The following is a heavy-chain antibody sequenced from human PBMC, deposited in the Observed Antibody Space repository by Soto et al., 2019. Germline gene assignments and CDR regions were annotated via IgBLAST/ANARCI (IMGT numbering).Heavy chain of an antibody. CDR1: GFTFSSYA. J-gene: IGHJ6*03. Sequence: PGGSLRLSCAASGFTFSSYAMSWVRQAPGKGLEWVSAISGSGGSTYYADSVKGRFTISRDNSKNTLYLQMNSLRAEDTAVYYCANLEKYYYYMDVWGKGTTVTVSS. V-gene: IGHV3-23*01. CDR2: ISGSGGST. CDR3: ANLEKYYYYMDV.